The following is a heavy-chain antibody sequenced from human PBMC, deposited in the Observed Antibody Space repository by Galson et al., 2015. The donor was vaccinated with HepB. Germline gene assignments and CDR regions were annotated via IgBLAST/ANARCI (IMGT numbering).Heavy chain of an antibody. CDR2: ISTYGGNT. J-gene: IGHJ4*02. CDR1: GYTFTSNG. Sequence: QSGAEVKKPGASVRASCKASGYTFTSNGISWVRQTPGQGLEWLGWISTYGGNTNYAQKFQGRITLTRDTSTSIAYVELRSLRSDDTAVYYCARDRDYRFDYWGQGTLVTVSS. V-gene: IGHV1-18*04. D-gene: IGHD4/OR15-4a*01. CDR3: ARDRDYRFDY.